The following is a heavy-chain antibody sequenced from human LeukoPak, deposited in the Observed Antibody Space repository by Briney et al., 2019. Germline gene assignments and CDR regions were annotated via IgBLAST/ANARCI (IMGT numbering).Heavy chain of an antibody. CDR1: GGSISSHY. V-gene: IGHV4-59*11. CDR3: PRDSSGSGGFDP. J-gene: IGHJ5*02. D-gene: IGHD3-10*01. CDR2: IYYSGSP. Sequence: SETLSLTSTVSGGSISSHYWSWIRQPPGKGLEWIGYIYYSGSPNYNPSLKSRVTISVDKSRNQFSLKLSSVTAADPAVYYCPRDSSGSGGFDPWGQGTLVTVSS.